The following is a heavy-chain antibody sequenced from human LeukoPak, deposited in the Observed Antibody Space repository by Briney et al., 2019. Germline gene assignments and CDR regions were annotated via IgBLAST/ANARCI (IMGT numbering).Heavy chain of an antibody. J-gene: IGHJ5*02. V-gene: IGHV1-2*02. D-gene: IGHD1-26*01. Sequence: ASVKVSCKTSGYSFTNYGITWVRQAPGQGLEWMGWINPNSGGTNYAQKFQGRVTMTSDTSIGTVYMELNRLIFDDTAVYYCARDPSRGADIWFDPWGQGTLVTVSS. CDR3: ARDPSRGADIWFDP. CDR2: INPNSGGT. CDR1: GYSFTNYG.